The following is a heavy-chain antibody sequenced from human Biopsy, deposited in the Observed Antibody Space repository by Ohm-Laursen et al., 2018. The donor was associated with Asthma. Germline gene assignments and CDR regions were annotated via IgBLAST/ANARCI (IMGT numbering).Heavy chain of an antibody. J-gene: IGHJ5*02. CDR2: INPNSGGT. CDR1: GYTFIGSH. Sequence: ASVKVSCKASGYTFIGSHIHWVRQAPGQGLEWLGRINPNSGGTNFAQKFQGRVAMTRDTSISTAYMELSRLRSDDTAVYYCARGQKSAGDRWFDPWGQGTLVTVSS. V-gene: IGHV1-2*06. CDR3: ARGQKSAGDRWFDP. D-gene: IGHD6-13*01.